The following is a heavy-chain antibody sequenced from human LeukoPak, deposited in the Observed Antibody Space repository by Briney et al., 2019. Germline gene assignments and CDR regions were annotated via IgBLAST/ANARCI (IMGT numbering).Heavy chain of an antibody. CDR1: GGSFSGYY. J-gene: IGHJ4*02. CDR3: ARSRGYSYGLFDY. CDR2: INHSGST. Sequence: PSETLSLTCAVYGGSFSGYYWSWIRQPPGKGLEWIGEINHSGSTNYNPSLKSRVTISVDTSKNQFSLKLSSVTAADTAVYYCARSRGYSYGLFDYWGQGTLVTVSS. D-gene: IGHD5-18*01. V-gene: IGHV4-34*01.